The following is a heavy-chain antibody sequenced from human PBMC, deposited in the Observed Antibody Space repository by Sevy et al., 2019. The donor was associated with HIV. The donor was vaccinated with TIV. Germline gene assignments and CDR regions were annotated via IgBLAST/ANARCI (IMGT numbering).Heavy chain of an antibody. Sequence: GGSLRLSCAASGFTFSSYSMNWVRQAPGKGLEWVCSITSRSSYIYYADSVKGRFTISRDNAKNSLYLQMNSLRAEDTAVYYCARSWEQQLHDAFDIWGQGTMVTVSS. CDR1: GFTFSSYS. CDR2: ITSRSSYI. CDR3: ARSWEQQLHDAFDI. D-gene: IGHD6-13*01. J-gene: IGHJ3*02. V-gene: IGHV3-21*01.